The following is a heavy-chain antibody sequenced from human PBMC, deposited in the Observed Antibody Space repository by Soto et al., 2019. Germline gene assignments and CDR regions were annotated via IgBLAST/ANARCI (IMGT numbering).Heavy chain of an antibody. CDR1: GFTFSSYA. J-gene: IGHJ4*02. D-gene: IGHD2-15*01. CDR2: ISGSGGST. CDR3: AKQKALHATPPYSYFDY. Sequence: PGGSLRRSCAASGFTFSSYAMSWVRQAPGKGLEWVSAISGSGGSTYYADSVKGRFTISRDNSKNTLYLQMNSLRAEDTAVYYCAKQKALHATPPYSYFDYWGQGTLVTVS. V-gene: IGHV3-23*01.